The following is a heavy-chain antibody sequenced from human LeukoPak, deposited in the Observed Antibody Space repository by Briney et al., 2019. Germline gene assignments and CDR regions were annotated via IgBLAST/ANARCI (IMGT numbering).Heavy chain of an antibody. CDR3: ARHDGRGGATMGALDS. J-gene: IGHJ4*02. V-gene: IGHV4-39*01. D-gene: IGHD5-12*01. CDR2: IHYSRTT. CDR1: GFSVSANY. Sequence: GSLRLSCAASGFSVSANYMSWVRQSPGKGLEWIGSIHYSRTTYHNPSLNSRVTISEVTSKNQFSLQLNSVTAADTAVYYCARHDGRGGATMGALDSWGQGSLVTVSS.